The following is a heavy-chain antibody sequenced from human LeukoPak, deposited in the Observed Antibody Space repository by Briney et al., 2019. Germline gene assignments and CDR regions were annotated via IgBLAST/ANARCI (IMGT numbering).Heavy chain of an antibody. CDR2: IQYDGTNK. CDR1: GFTFSSYG. J-gene: IGHJ4*02. CDR3: AKDTSRYSGSSLDY. V-gene: IGHV3-30*02. Sequence: GGSLRLSCAASGFTFSSYGMHWVRQAPGKGLEWVAFIQYDGTNKYYTDSVKGRFTISRDNSKNTVYLQMNSLRAEDTALYYCAKDTSRYSGSSLDYWGQGTLVTVSS. D-gene: IGHD6-6*01.